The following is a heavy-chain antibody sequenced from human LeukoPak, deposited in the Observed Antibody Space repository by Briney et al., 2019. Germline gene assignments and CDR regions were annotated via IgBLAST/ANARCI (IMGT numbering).Heavy chain of an antibody. CDR3: ARDRREGSGLGEPRTFDM. Sequence: SGTLSLTCAVSGGSISSSNWWSWVRQPPGKGLEWIGEIYHSGSTNYNPSLKSRVTISVDKSKNQFSLKLSSVTAADTAVYYCARDRREGSGLGEPRTFDMWGQGTMVTVSS. V-gene: IGHV4-4*02. J-gene: IGHJ3*02. CDR1: GGSISSSNW. D-gene: IGHD3-10*01. CDR2: IYHSGST.